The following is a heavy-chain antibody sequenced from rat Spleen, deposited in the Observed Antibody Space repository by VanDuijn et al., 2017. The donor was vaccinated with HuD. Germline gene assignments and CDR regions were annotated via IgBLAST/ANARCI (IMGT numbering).Heavy chain of an antibody. Sequence: EVQLQESGPGLVKPSQSLSITCSVTGYSITSGYGWNWIRKFPGNKLEWMGYINGAGSTNYNQPLKSQISITRDTSKNQFFLQLTSVTAEDTATYYCAKTGFGYNYDYWGQGVMVTVSS. CDR1: GYSITSGYG. D-gene: IGHD1-9*01. J-gene: IGHJ2*01. V-gene: IGHV3-3*01. CDR3: AKTGFGYNYDY. CDR2: INGAGST.